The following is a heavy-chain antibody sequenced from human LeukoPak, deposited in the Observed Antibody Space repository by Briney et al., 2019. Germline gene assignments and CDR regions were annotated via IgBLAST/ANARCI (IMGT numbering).Heavy chain of an antibody. D-gene: IGHD3-10*01. J-gene: IGHJ6*02. CDR1: GCTFTSHD. V-gene: IGHV1-8*01. CDR2: MNPNSGNT. Sequence: ASVKVSCKASGCTFTSHDIDWVRQATGQGLEWMGWMNPNSGNTGYAQKFQGRVTMTRDTSISTVYMELSSLTSEDTAVYYCARGLVRGRFDRDVWGQGTTVTVSS. CDR3: ARGLVRGRFDRDV.